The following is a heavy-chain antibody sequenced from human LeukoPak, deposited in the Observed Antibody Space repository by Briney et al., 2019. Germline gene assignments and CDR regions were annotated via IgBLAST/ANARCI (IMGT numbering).Heavy chain of an antibody. V-gene: IGHV6-1*01. D-gene: IGHD6-19*01. CDR3: ARWEYAVAGDYYYYYYMDV. CDR1: GDSVSSNSAA. J-gene: IGHJ6*03. Sequence: SQTLSLTCAISGDSVSSNSAAWNWIRQSPSRGLEWLGRTYYRSKWYNDYAVSVKSRITINPDTSKNQFSLQLNSVTPEDTAVYYCARWEYAVAGDYYYYYYMDVWGKGTTVTVSS. CDR2: TYYRSKWYN.